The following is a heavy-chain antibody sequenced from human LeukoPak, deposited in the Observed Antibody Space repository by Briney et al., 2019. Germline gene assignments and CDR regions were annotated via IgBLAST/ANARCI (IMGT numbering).Heavy chain of an antibody. V-gene: IGHV3-30*02. D-gene: IGHD3-10*01. CDR1: GGTFSSYG. CDR2: IRYDGSYK. Sequence: SCKASGGTFSSYGMHWVRQAPGKGLEWVAFIRYDGSYKYYADSVKGRFTISRDNSKNTLYLQMNSLRAEDTAVYYCARITMVRGGAKDMDVWGKGTTVTISS. CDR3: ARITMVRGGAKDMDV. J-gene: IGHJ6*03.